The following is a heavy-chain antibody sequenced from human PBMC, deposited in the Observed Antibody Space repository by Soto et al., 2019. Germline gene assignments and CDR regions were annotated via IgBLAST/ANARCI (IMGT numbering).Heavy chain of an antibody. J-gene: IGHJ4*02. D-gene: IGHD3-10*01. V-gene: IGHV1-24*01. CDR2: FVSQGGEE. CDR3: ATPTPIRGATITNLNFDF. CDR1: GHTITACS. Sequence: ASVKVSCNICGHTITACSIHWVRRALGRELEWMVGFVSQGGEETYAQKSHGRVTVTEDTVTDTAYMDLNGLRSDDTAVYYCATPTPIRGATITNLNFDFWGQGTPVTVSS.